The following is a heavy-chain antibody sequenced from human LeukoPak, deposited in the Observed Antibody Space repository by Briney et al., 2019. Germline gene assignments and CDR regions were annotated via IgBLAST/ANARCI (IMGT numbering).Heavy chain of an antibody. D-gene: IGHD1-26*01. CDR2: IYYSGST. CDR1: GGSISSYY. CDR3: ARSRVIGASPYYCDY. Sequence: SETLSLTCTVSGGSISSYYWSWIRQPPGKGLEWIGYIYYSGSTNYNPSLKSRVTISVDTSKNQFSVKLSSVTAADTAVYYCARSRVIGASPYYCDYWGQGTLVTVSS. J-gene: IGHJ4*02. V-gene: IGHV4-59*01.